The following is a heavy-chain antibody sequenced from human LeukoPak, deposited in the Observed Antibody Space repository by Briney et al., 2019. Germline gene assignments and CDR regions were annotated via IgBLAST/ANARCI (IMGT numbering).Heavy chain of an antibody. CDR3: AKDHPRMSGSYLYYFDY. CDR2: IRYDGSNK. CDR1: GFTFSSYG. J-gene: IGHJ4*02. D-gene: IGHD1-26*01. Sequence: GGSLRLSCAAPGFTFSSYGMHWVRQAPGKGLEWVAFIRYDGSNKYYADSVKGRFTISRDNSKNTLYLQMNSLRAEDTAVYYCAKDHPRMSGSYLYYFDYWGQGTLVTVSS. V-gene: IGHV3-30*02.